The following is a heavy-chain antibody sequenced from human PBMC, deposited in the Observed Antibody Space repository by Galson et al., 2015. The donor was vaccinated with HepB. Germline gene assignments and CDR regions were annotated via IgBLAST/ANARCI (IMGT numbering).Heavy chain of an antibody. CDR3: VRQYDTSGYYAY. CDR2: IIPMFGSG. CDR1: GGTFSSHT. Sequence: SVKVSCKASGGTFSSHTIGWVRQAPGQGLEWMGGIIPMFGSGNYAQKFQGRVTITADESKSTTYMELSSLRSEDTAVYYCVRQYDTSGYYAYWGQGTLVTVSS. D-gene: IGHD3-22*01. J-gene: IGHJ4*02. V-gene: IGHV1-69*13.